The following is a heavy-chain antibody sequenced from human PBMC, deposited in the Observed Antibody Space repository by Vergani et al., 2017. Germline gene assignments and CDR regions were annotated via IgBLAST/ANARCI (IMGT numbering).Heavy chain of an antibody. CDR1: GGTFSSYT. CDR2: IIPILGIA. CDR3: ASDLTDLLSGNPVSTRGVRYYYYYMDV. J-gene: IGHJ6*03. Sequence: QVQLVQSGAEVKKPGSSVKVSCKASGGTFSSYTISWVRQAPGQGLEWMGRIIPILGIANYAQKFQGRVTITADKSTSTAYMELSSMRSEDTAVYYCASDLTDLLSGNPVSTRGVRYYYYYMDVWGKGTTVTVSS. D-gene: IGHD1-26*01. V-gene: IGHV1-69*02.